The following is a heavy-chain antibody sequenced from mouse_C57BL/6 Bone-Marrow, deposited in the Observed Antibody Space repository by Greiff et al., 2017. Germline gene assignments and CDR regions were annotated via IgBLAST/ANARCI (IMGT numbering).Heavy chain of an antibody. CDR2: IYPGDGDT. CDR3: ARSKGLRQGFDY. D-gene: IGHD2-12*01. J-gene: IGHJ2*01. V-gene: IGHV1-82*01. CDR1: GYAFSSSW. Sequence: QVQLQQSGPELVKPGASVKISCKASGYAFSSSWMNWVKQRPGKGLEWIGRIYPGDGDTNYNGKFKGKATLTADKSSSTAYMQLSSLTSEDSAVYFCARSKGLRQGFDYGGQGTTLTVSS.